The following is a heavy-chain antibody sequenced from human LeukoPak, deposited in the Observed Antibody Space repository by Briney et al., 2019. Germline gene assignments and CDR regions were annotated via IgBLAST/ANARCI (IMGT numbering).Heavy chain of an antibody. CDR2: ISSSSTTI. V-gene: IGHV3-48*01. J-gene: IGHJ4*02. CDR1: GFTFSSYS. Sequence: GGSLRLSCAASGFTFSSYSMNWVRQAPGKGLEWVSYISSSSTTIYYADSVKGRFTISRDNAKNSLYLQMNSLRAEDTAVYYCARRQYYYDSSGYYWGQGTLVTVSS. D-gene: IGHD3-22*01. CDR3: ARRQYYYDSSGYY.